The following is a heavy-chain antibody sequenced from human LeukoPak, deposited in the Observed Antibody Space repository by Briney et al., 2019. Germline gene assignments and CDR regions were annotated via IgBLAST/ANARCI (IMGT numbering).Heavy chain of an antibody. CDR3: ARSVGDSRGYYFDY. Sequence: ASVKVSCKASGYTFTGYYMHWVRQAPGQGLEWMGWINPNSGGTNYAQKFQGRVTMTRDTSISTAYMELSRLRSDDTAVYYCARSVGDSRGYYFDYWGQGTLVTVSS. D-gene: IGHD1-26*01. V-gene: IGHV1-2*02. CDR1: GYTFTGYY. J-gene: IGHJ4*02. CDR2: INPNSGGT.